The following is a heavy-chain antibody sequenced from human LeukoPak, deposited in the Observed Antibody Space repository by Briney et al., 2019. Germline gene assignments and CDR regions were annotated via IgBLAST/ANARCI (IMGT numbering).Heavy chain of an antibody. D-gene: IGHD3-22*01. CDR3: ARGTFDSSGYYLFEY. V-gene: IGHV4-4*07. J-gene: IGHJ4*02. CDR2: IYNSGNT. CDR1: GGSISTDY. Sequence: PSETLSLTCTVSGGSISTDYWSWIRQPAGKGLEWIGRIYNSGNTNYSPSLESRVTMSADTSKNQFSLKLSSVTAADTAVYYCARGTFDSSGYYLFEYWGQGTLVTVSS.